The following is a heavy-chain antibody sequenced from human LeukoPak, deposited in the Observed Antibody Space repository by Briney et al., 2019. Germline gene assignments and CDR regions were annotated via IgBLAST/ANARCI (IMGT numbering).Heavy chain of an antibody. CDR2: IKQDGSEK. CDR1: GFTFSSYW. J-gene: IGHJ6*02. V-gene: IGHV3-7*01. Sequence: PGGSLRLSCAASGFTFSSYWMSWVRQAPGKGLEWVANIKQDGSEKYYVDSVKGRFTISRDNAKNSLYLQMNSLRAEDTAVYYCARDLAYCGGDCYSYYYGMDVWGQGTTVTVSS. CDR3: ARDLAYCGGDCYSYYYGMDV. D-gene: IGHD2-21*02.